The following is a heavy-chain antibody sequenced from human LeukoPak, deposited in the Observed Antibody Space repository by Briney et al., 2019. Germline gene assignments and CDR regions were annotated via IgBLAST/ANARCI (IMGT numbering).Heavy chain of an antibody. CDR2: IYYTGGET. CDR1: GGSINSYY. CDR3: ARQPAATAAFDI. D-gene: IGHD5-18*01. Sequence: PSETLSLTCTVSGGSINSYYWSWIRQPPGKGLEWIGYIYYTGGETNYNPSLKRRLTISVDTSKNQFSLMMTSVTAADTAIYYCARQPAATAAFDIWAQGTMVTVSS. J-gene: IGHJ3*02. V-gene: IGHV4-59*08.